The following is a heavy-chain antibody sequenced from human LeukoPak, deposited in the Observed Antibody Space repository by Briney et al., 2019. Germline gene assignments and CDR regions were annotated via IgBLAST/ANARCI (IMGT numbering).Heavy chain of an antibody. V-gene: IGHV3-30*03. CDR1: GFTFSSYG. D-gene: IGHD6-19*01. J-gene: IGHJ4*02. CDR3: ASPGGGAGTFTGWRADY. Sequence: PGGSLRLSCATSGFTFSSYGMHWVRQAPGKGLEWVADISYDGSNKYYADSVKGRFTISIDNSKNTLYLTLNSLRADDTAVYYCASPGGGAGTFTGWRADYWGQGTLVTVSS. CDR2: ISYDGSNK.